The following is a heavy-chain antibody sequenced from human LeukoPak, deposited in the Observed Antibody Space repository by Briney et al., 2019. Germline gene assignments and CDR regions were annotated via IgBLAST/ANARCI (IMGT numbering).Heavy chain of an antibody. CDR3: ARHRVWELNFDY. CDR1: GGSFSGYY. Sequence: KPSETLSLTCAVYGGSFSGYYWSWIRQPPGKGLEWIGEINHSGSTNYNPSLKSRVTISVDTSKNQFSLKLSSVTAADTAVYYCARHRVWELNFDYWGQGTLVTVSS. J-gene: IGHJ4*02. D-gene: IGHD1-26*01. V-gene: IGHV4-34*01. CDR2: INHSGST.